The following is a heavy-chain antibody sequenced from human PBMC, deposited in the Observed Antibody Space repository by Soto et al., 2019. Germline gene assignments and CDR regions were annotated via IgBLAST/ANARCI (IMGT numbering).Heavy chain of an antibody. CDR2: IYYSGST. V-gene: IGHV4-31*03. CDR1: GGSISSGGYY. Sequence: SETLSLTCTVSGGSISSGGYYWSWIRQHPGKGLEWIGYIYYSGSTYYNPSLKSRVTISVDTSKNQFSLKLSSVTAADTAVYYCARVFQVDLFYGMDVWGQGTTVTVSS. J-gene: IGHJ6*02. D-gene: IGHD3-10*01. CDR3: ARVFQVDLFYGMDV.